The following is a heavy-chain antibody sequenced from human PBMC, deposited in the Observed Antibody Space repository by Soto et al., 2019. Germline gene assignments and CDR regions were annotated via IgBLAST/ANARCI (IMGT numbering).Heavy chain of an antibody. CDR3: ARGWGYYYGSGSYYNSDY. J-gene: IGHJ4*02. V-gene: IGHV3-48*02. D-gene: IGHD3-10*01. CDR1: GFTFSSYS. CDR2: ISSSSSTI. Sequence: PGGSLRLSCAASGFTFSSYSMNWVRQAPGKGLEWVSYISSSSSTIYYADSVKGRFTISRDNAKNSLYLQMNSLRDEDTAVYYCARGWGYYYGSGSYYNSDYWGQGTLVTVSS.